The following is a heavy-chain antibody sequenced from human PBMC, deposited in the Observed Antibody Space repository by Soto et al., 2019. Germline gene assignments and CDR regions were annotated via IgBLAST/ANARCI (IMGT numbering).Heavy chain of an antibody. CDR1: GFTFTHYA. V-gene: IGHV3-23*01. D-gene: IGHD6-6*01. CDR2: ITGTDST. Sequence: EVQLLESGGDLVQPGGSLRLSCVVSGFTFTHYAMNWVRQAPGKGLEWVSGITGTDSTYYADSVQSRCTISRDSFESTIYLQMNSLKAEDTAVYYCAKVPWGSSRTGGFDYWGQGTLVTVSS. CDR3: AKVPWGSSRTGGFDY. J-gene: IGHJ4*02.